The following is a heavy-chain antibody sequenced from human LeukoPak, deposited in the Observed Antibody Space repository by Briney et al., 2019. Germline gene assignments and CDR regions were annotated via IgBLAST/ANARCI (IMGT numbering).Heavy chain of an antibody. CDR1: GFTFSSLA. J-gene: IGHJ4*02. D-gene: IGHD1-26*01. CDR3: AREDVGAYYFDY. CDR2: ISGSGGST. Sequence: GSLRLSCAASGFTFSSLAMSWVRQAPGRGLEWVSAISGSGGSTYYADSVKGRFTISRDNSKNTLYLQMNSLRAEDTAVYYCAREDVGAYYFDYWGQGTLVTVSS. V-gene: IGHV3-23*01.